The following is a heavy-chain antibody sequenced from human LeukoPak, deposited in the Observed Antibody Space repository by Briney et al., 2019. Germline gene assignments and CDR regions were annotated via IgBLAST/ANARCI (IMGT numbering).Heavy chain of an antibody. V-gene: IGHV3-48*03. D-gene: IGHD3-10*02. CDR3: AELGITMIGGV. Sequence: GGSLRLSCSASGFTFSSYEMNCLRQAPGKGLEWGSYITNSGSNIYHADSVKGRFSISRDKAKNSLYLQMNSLRAEETAVYYCAELGITMIGGVWGKGTTVSIS. CDR1: GFTFSSYE. J-gene: IGHJ6*03. CDR2: ITNSGSNI.